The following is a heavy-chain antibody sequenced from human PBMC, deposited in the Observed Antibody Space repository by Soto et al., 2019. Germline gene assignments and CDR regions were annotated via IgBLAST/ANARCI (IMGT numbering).Heavy chain of an antibody. Sequence: EVQLVESGGGLVQPGRSLRLSCAASGFTFDDYAMHWVRQAPGKGLEWVSGISWNSGSIGYADSVKGRFTISRDNAKNSLSLQMNSLRAEDTDLYYCSSPTLGYWGQGTLVTVSS. D-gene: IGHD6-13*01. J-gene: IGHJ4*02. CDR3: SSPTLGY. CDR1: GFTFDDYA. CDR2: ISWNSGSI. V-gene: IGHV3-9*01.